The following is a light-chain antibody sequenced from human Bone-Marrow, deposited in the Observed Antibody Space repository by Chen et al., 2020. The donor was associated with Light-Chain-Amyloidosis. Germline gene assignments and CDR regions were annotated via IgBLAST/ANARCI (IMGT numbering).Light chain of an antibody. CDR1: NIGPTS. J-gene: IGLJ3*02. Sequence: SSVLTQPSSVSVAPGQTATIACGGNNIGPTSVHWYQQTPGQAPPLVVYDDSDRPSGIPERLSGSNSGNTATLTISRVEAGDEADYYCQVWDRSSDRPVFGGGTKLTVL. CDR2: DDS. V-gene: IGLV3-21*02. CDR3: QVWDRSSDRPV.